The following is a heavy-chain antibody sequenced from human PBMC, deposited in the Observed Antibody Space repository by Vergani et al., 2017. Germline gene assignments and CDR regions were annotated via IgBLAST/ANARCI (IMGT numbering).Heavy chain of an antibody. D-gene: IGHD3-10*01. J-gene: IGHJ6*02. Sequence: QVQLQQWGAGLLKPSETLSLTCAVYGGSFSGYYWSWIRQPPGKGLEWIGEINHSGSTNYNPSLKSRVTISVDTSKNQFSLKLGSGTAADTDVYYCARAEGAGGLRGYGMDVWGQGP. CDR1: GGSFSGYY. CDR3: ARAEGAGGLRGYGMDV. CDR2: INHSGST. V-gene: IGHV4-34*01.